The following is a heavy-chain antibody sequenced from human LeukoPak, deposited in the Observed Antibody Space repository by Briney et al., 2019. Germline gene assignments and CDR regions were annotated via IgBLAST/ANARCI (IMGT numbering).Heavy chain of an antibody. CDR2: IYYSGST. CDR1: GGSINNGGYY. V-gene: IGHV4-61*08. Sequence: SETLSLTCTVSGGSINNGGYYWSWIRQHPGKGLEWIGYIYYSGSTNYNPSLKSRVTISVDTSKNQFSLKLSSVTAADTAVYYCARERCSGGSCFYYDYWGQGTLVTVSS. J-gene: IGHJ4*02. CDR3: ARERCSGGSCFYYDY. D-gene: IGHD2-15*01.